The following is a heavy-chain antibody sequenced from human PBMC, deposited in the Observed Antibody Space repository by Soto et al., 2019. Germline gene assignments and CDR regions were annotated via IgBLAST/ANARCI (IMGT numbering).Heavy chain of an antibody. CDR1: GYTFTGYY. V-gene: IGHV1-2*04. J-gene: IGHJ4*02. Sequence: QVQLVQSGAEVKKPGASVKVSCKASGYTFTGYYMHWVRQAPGQGLEWMGWINPTSGGTNYAQKFQGWVTMTRETSISTAYMELSRLRSDDTAVYYCARERHPIVALDYWGQGTLVTVSS. D-gene: IGHD3-22*01. CDR3: ARERHPIVALDY. CDR2: INPTSGGT.